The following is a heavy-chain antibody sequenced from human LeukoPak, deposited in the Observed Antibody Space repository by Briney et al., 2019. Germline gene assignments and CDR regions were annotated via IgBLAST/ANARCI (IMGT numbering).Heavy chain of an antibody. V-gene: IGHV4-4*07. J-gene: IGHJ4*02. D-gene: IGHD1-26*01. CDR3: ARQVWELHFDY. CDR1: GGSISNFY. Sequence: SETLSLTCTVSGGSISNFYWSWIRQPAGKGLEWIGRIFTSGRTNYNPSLKSRVTMSVDTSKNQFSLNLSSVTAADTAVYYCARQVWELHFDYWGQGTLVTVSS. CDR2: IFTSGRT.